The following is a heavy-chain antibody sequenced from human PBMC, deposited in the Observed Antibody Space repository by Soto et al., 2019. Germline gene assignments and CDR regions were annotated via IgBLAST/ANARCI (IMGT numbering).Heavy chain of an antibody. CDR2: ISAYNGNT. V-gene: IGHV1-18*01. J-gene: IGHJ4*02. CDR3: ARNGLYGSGSYYPFDY. Sequence: ASVKVSCKASGYTFTCYGISWVRQAPGQGLEWMGWISAYNGNTNYAQKLQGRVTMTTDTSTSTAYMELRSLRSDDTAVYYCARNGLYGSGSYYPFDYWGQGTLVTVS. CDR1: GYTFTCYG. D-gene: IGHD3-10*01.